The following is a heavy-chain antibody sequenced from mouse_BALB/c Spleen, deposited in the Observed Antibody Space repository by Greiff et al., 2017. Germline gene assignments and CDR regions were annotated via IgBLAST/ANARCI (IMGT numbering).Heavy chain of an antibody. CDR1: GFTFSSYT. Sequence: EVKLVESGGGLVKPGGSLKLSCAASGFTFSSYTMSWVRQTPEKRLEWVATISSGGSYTYYPDSVKGRFTISRDNAKNTLYLQMSSLKSEDTAMYYCTRDGTGLFAYWGQGTLVTVSA. CDR2: ISSGGSYT. V-gene: IGHV5-6-4*01. CDR3: TRDGTGLFAY. J-gene: IGHJ3*01. D-gene: IGHD4-1*01.